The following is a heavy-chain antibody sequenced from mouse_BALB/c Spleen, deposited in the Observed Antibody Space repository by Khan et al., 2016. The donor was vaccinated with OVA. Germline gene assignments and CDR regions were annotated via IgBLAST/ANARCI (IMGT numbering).Heavy chain of an antibody. CDR3: ARVDYGYEFAD. V-gene: IGHV7-3*02. Sequence: EVQLQESGGGLVEPGGSLRLSCATSGFTFSDYYMSWVRQPPGKALEWLGFIRKKASGYTTEYSASVKGRFTISRDNYQSILYIQMNSLRATDSATNYCARVDYGYEFADWGQGTLVTVSA. CDR2: IRKKASGYTT. J-gene: IGHJ3*01. CDR1: GFTFSDYY. D-gene: IGHD1-2*01.